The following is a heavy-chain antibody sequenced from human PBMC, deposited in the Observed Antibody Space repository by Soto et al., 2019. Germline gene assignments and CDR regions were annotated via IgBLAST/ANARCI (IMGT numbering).Heavy chain of an antibody. D-gene: IGHD3-3*01. CDR1: GGSISSGGYY. J-gene: IGHJ4*02. CDR2: IYYSGST. CDR3: ARTDFWSGYTTDY. Sequence: QVQLQESGPGLVKPSQTLSLTCTVSGGSISSGGYYWSWIRQHPGKGLEWIGYIYYSGSTYYNPSLKSRVTISVDTSKNQFALKLSSVTAADTAVYYCARTDFWSGYTTDYWGQGTLVTVSS. V-gene: IGHV4-31*03.